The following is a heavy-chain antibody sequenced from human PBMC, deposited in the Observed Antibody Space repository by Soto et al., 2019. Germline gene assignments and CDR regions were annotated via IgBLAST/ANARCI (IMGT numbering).Heavy chain of an antibody. Sequence: QVQLVQSGAEVKKPGASVKVSCKASGYTFTYYALSWVRQAPGQGLEWMGWISAYNGDTNYAQNFQGRLTLTTYTSTTTAYMELRSLRSDDMAIYYCAREAGSGSYYPEDYWGQGTLVTVSS. D-gene: IGHD1-26*01. CDR3: AREAGSGSYYPEDY. CDR1: GYTFTYYA. V-gene: IGHV1-18*03. CDR2: ISAYNGDT. J-gene: IGHJ4*02.